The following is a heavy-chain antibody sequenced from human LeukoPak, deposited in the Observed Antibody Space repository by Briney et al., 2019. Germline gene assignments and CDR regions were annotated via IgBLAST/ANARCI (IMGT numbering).Heavy chain of an antibody. CDR3: ARKITVWGSYPRHLSPFDY. CDR1: GGSISSSSYY. CDR2: IYYSGST. V-gene: IGHV4-39*01. Sequence: SGTLSLTCTVSGGSISSSSYYWGWNRQHPGKGLEWIRSIYYSGSTYYNPSLKSRVTISVDTSKNQFSLKVSSVTAADTAVYYCARKITVWGSYPRHLSPFDYWGQGTLVTVSS. J-gene: IGHJ4*02. D-gene: IGHD3-16*02.